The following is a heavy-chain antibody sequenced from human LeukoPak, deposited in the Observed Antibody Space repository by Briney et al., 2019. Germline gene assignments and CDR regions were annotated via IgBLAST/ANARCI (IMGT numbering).Heavy chain of an antibody. CDR3: ARGHCSSTSCQSPYYYYMDV. CDR1: GGTFSSYA. J-gene: IGHJ6*03. V-gene: IGHV1-69*13. Sequence: SVTVSCKASGGTFSSYAISWVRQAPGQGLEWMGGIIPIFGAANYAQKFQGRVTITADESTSTAYMELSSLRSEDTAVYYCARGHCSSTSCQSPYYYYMDVWGIGTTVTVSS. D-gene: IGHD2-2*01. CDR2: IIPIFGAA.